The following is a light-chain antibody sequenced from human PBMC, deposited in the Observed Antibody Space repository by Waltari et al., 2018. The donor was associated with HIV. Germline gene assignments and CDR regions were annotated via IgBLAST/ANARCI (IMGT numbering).Light chain of an antibody. Sequence: EIVLTQSPGTLSLSPGERATLSCRASQSVGSSYLTWYQQKPGQAPRLLIYGTSNRATGVPDRFSGSGSGTDFTLSISRLEPEDFAMYYCHQYGNSPTFTFGPGTKVDIK. CDR1: QSVGSSY. CDR2: GTS. CDR3: HQYGNSPTFT. V-gene: IGKV3-20*01. J-gene: IGKJ3*01.